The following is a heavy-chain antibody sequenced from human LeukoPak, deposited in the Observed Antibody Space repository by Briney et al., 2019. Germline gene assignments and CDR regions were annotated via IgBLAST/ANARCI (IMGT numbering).Heavy chain of an antibody. CDR1: GGSISSSSYY. CDR2: IYYSGST. V-gene: IGHV4-39*01. CDR3: ARHRASAVATHFDY. J-gene: IGHJ4*02. D-gene: IGHD6-19*01. Sequence: SETLSLTCTVSGGSISSSSYYWGWIRQPPGKGLEWIGSIYYSGSTYYNPSLKSRVTISVDTSKNQLSLKLSSVTAADTAVYYCARHRASAVATHFDYWGQGTLVTVSS.